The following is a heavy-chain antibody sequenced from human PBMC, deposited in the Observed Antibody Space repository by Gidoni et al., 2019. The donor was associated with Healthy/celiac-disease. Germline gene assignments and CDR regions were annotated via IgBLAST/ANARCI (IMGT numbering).Heavy chain of an antibody. J-gene: IGHJ4*02. CDR1: GGSISSSSSC. V-gene: IGHV4-39*01. CDR2: IYYSGST. D-gene: IGHD3-9*01. Sequence: QLQLQVSGPGLVKTSETLCLTCTVSGGSISSSSSCWGWIRQPPGKGLEWIGSIYYSGSTYYNPSLKSRVTISVDTSKNQFSLKLSSVTAADTAVYYCARVLRYFDWLFFDYWGQGTLVTVSS. CDR3: ARVLRYFDWLFFDY.